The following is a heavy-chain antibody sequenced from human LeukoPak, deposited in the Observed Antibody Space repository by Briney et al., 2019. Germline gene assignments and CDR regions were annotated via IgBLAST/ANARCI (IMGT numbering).Heavy chain of an antibody. J-gene: IGHJ4*02. CDR3: ARALNPLPGTYYFDY. CDR2: IYISGST. Sequence: SETLSLTCTVSGASINSHYWSWIRQPAGKGLEWIGRIYISGSTNYNTSLQSRVTMSVDTSKNQFSLKLTSVTAADTAVYYCARALNPLPGTYYFDYWGQGTLVTVSS. V-gene: IGHV4-4*07. D-gene: IGHD2-15*01. CDR1: GASINSHY.